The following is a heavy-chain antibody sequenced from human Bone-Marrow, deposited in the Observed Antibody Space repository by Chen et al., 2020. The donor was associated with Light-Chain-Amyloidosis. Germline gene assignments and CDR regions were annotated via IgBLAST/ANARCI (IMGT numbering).Heavy chain of an antibody. CDR3: ARDRGRFSYNRGGLGS. Sequence: EVQLVASGGALVQPGGSLRLSCADSGFTLNTYWMHWVRQPLGGGLVWVGRMPTDRTKTVCADSVSGRFPVSREDAKNTLYLEMNSLRVEDTGLYFCARDRGRFSYNRGGLGSWGQGTLVTVSS. J-gene: IGHJ5*01. V-gene: IGHV3-74*01. D-gene: IGHD3-10*01. CDR1: GFTLNTYW. CDR2: MPTDRTKT.